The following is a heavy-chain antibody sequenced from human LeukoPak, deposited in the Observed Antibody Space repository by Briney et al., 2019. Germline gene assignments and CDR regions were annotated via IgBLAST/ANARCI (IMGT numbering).Heavy chain of an antibody. CDR3: ARDGEDGYSYGYGMDV. J-gene: IGHJ6*02. Sequence: ASVKVSCKVSGYTLTELSMHWVRQAPGKGLEWMGGFDPEDGETIYAQKFQGRVTITADKSTSTAYMELSSLRSEDTAVYYCARDGEDGYSYGYGMDVWGQGTTVTVSS. D-gene: IGHD5-18*01. V-gene: IGHV1-24*01. CDR2: FDPEDGET. CDR1: GYTLTELS.